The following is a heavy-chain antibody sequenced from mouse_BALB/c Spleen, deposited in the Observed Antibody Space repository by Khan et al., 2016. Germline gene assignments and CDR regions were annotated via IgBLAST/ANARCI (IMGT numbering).Heavy chain of an antibody. Sequence: VQLQESGPGLVQPSQSLSITCTVSGFSLTSYGVHWVRQPPGKGLEWLGGIWSGGSTDYNAAFISRRSISKDNSKSQVFFKMNSLQAYDTAIYYCARKDRYGYFDYWGQGTTLTVSS. V-gene: IGHV2-4*02. J-gene: IGHJ2*01. CDR3: ARKDRYGYFDY. D-gene: IGHD2-14*01. CDR2: IWSGGST. CDR1: GFSLTSYG.